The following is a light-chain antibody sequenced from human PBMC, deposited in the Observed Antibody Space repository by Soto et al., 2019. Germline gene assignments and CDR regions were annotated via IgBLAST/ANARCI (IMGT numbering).Light chain of an antibody. Sequence: EIVLTQSPGTLSLSPGETATLSCRASQSVSNTYFAWDQQKPGQAPSLLIYGTSNRATGIPDRFSGTWSGTDSALTITRLEPEDFAVYYCQHYGSSPGTFGQGTKLEIK. CDR2: GTS. CDR3: QHYGSSPGT. CDR1: QSVSNTY. J-gene: IGKJ1*01. V-gene: IGKV3-20*01.